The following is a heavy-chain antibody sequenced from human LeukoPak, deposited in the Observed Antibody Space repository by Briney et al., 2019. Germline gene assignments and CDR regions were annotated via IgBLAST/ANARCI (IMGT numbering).Heavy chain of an antibody. V-gene: IGHV3-7*01. CDR1: GFTFSSYW. Sequence: PGGSLRLSCAASGFTFSSYWMSLVRQAPGKGLEWVANIKQDGSEKYYVDSVKGRFTISRDNAKNSLYLQMNSLRAEDTAVYYCARDHVVVVVTATHWFDPWGQGTLVTVSS. CDR2: IKQDGSEK. CDR3: ARDHVVVVVTATHWFDP. J-gene: IGHJ5*02. D-gene: IGHD2-15*01.